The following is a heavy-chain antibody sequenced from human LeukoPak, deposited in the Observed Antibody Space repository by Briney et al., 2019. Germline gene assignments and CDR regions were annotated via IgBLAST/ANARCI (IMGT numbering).Heavy chain of an antibody. Sequence: GASVKVSCKASGGTFSSYAISWVRQAPGQGLEWTGRIIPILGIANYAQKFQGRVTITADKSTSTAYMELSSLRSEDTAVYYCARIVEMASNYFDYWGQGTLVTVSS. CDR3: ARIVEMASNYFDY. CDR2: IIPILGIA. CDR1: GGTFSSYA. J-gene: IGHJ4*02. D-gene: IGHD5-24*01. V-gene: IGHV1-69*04.